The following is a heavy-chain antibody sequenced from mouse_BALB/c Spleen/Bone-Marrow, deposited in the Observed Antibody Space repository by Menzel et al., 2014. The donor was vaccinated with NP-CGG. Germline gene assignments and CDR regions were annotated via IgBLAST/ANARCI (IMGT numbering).Heavy chain of an antibody. CDR3: TRDYGSFMDY. CDR1: VYTFTSCW. V-gene: IGHV1-5*01. CDR2: IYPGNSDT. D-gene: IGHD1-1*01. J-gene: IGHJ4*01. Sequence: EVQLQQSGTVLARPGASVKMSCKASVYTFTSCWMHWVKQRPGQGLEWIGTIYPGNSDTSYNQKFKGKAKLTAVTSTSTAYMEISSLTNEDSAVYFCTRDYGSFMDYWGQGTSVTVS.